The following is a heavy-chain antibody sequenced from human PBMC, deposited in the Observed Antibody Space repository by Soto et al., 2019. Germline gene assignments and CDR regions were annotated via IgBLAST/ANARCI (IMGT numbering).Heavy chain of an antibody. CDR1: GFTVSSNY. J-gene: IGHJ6*02. CDR2: IYSGGST. D-gene: IGHD6-13*01. Sequence: PGGSLRLSCAASGFTVSSNYMSWVRQAPGKGLEWVSVIYSGGSTYYADSVKGRFTISRDNSKNTLYLQMNSLRAEDTAVYYCARDTGGSSSWTPSHYYGMDVWGQGTTVTVSS. V-gene: IGHV3-66*01. CDR3: ARDTGGSSSWTPSHYYGMDV.